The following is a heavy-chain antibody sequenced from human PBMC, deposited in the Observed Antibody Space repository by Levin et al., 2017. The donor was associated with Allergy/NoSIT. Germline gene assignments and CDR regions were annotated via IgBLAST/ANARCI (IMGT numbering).Heavy chain of an antibody. J-gene: IGHJ4*02. CDR2: IKSKTDGGTT. V-gene: IGHV3-15*07. D-gene: IGHD3-3*01. Sequence: GESLKISCAASGFTFSNAWMNWVRQAPGKGLEWVGRIKSKTDGGTTDYAAPVKGRFTISRDDSKNTLYLQMNSLKTEDTAVYYCTTQISSFGVVITFVDYWGQGTLVTVSS. CDR3: TTQISSFGVVITFVDY. CDR1: GFTFSNAW.